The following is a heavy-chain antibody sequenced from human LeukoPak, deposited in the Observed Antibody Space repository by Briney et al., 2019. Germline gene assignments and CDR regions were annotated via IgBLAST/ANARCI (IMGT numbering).Heavy chain of an antibody. J-gene: IGHJ5*02. CDR2: ISYDGSNK. D-gene: IGHD1-7*01. V-gene: IGHV3-30*18. CDR1: GFTFSSYG. Sequence: GRSLRLSCAASGFTFSSYGMHWVRQAPGKGLEWVAVISYDGSNKYYADSVKGRFTISRDNSKNTLYLQMNSLGAEDTAVYYCAKTPRNWNYPNWFDPWGQGTLVTVSS. CDR3: AKTPRNWNYPNWFDP.